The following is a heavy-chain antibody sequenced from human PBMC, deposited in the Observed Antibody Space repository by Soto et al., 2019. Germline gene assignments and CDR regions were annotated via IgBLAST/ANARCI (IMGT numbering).Heavy chain of an antibody. Sequence: GASVKVSCKASGNTVANYAIRWVRQAPGQGLEWMGWISAYNGNTNYAQKLQGRVTMTTDTSTSTAYMELRSLRSDDTAVYYCARGTLYYGMDVWGQGTTVTVSS. CDR1: GNTVANYA. J-gene: IGHJ6*02. CDR2: ISAYNGNT. CDR3: ARGTLYYGMDV. V-gene: IGHV1-18*01.